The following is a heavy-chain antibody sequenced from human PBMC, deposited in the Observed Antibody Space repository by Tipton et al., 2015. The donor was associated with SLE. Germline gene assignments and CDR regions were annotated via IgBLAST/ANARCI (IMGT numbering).Heavy chain of an antibody. V-gene: IGHV5-51*03. CDR3: AREATIERQDGQYFDYYGMDV. Sequence: QLVQSGAEVRKPGESLKISCQGSGYIFSNYWIGWVRLMPGKGLEWMGIIFPDDSDSRYSPSFQGHVTFSADKSINTAYLHLSSLKASDTAIYFCAREATIERQDGQYFDYYGMDVWGQGTTVTVSS. CDR1: GYIFSNYW. J-gene: IGHJ6*02. D-gene: IGHD5-24*01. CDR2: IFPDDSDS.